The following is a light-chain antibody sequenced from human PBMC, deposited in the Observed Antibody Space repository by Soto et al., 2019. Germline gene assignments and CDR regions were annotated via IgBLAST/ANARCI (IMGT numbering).Light chain of an antibody. J-gene: IGKJ5*01. CDR3: QQYKNWPAIT. CDR2: GAS. CDR1: QSIRNN. V-gene: IGKV3D-15*01. Sequence: EIVMTQSPPTLSVSPGARAALSCTASQSIRNNLAWYQKKPGQAPRLLIYGASTRATGIPARFSGSGSGTEFTLTISSLQSEDFAVYYCQQYKNWPAITFGQGTRLEIK.